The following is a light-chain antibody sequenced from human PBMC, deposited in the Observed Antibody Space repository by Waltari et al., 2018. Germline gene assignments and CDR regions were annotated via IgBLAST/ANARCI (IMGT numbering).Light chain of an antibody. CDR3: QHRSNLIT. CDR1: QSVGSN. J-gene: IGKJ5*01. Sequence: EIVLTQSPATLSLSPGERATLSCRASQSVGSNLAWDQQNSGQAPGLLIYDVSRRATGTPARFSGSGSGTDFTLTISSLEPEDFAVYYCQHRSNLITFGQGTRLEIK. CDR2: DVS. V-gene: IGKV3-11*01.